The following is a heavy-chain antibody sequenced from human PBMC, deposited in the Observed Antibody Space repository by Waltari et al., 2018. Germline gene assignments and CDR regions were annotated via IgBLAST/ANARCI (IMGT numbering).Heavy chain of an antibody. D-gene: IGHD3-22*01. CDR1: EFTFSSYA. CDR2: ISYNARNI. Sequence: QVQLVESGGGVVQPGRSLRLSCEASEFTFSSYAMHWVRQAPGKGLEWVAVISYNARNIYYVDSVKGRVTISRDNSKKTLYLQMNSLRAEDTAVYYCARDYCDRTNCHGMDVWGQGTTVTVSS. V-gene: IGHV3-30*04. J-gene: IGHJ6*02. CDR3: ARDYCDRTNCHGMDV.